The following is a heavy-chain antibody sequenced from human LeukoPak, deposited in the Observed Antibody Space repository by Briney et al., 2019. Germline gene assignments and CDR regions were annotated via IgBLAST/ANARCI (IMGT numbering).Heavy chain of an antibody. V-gene: IGHV4-38-2*01. CDR1: GYSISSGYY. J-gene: IGHJ4*02. CDR2: IYDSGN. D-gene: IGHD2-21*02. Sequence: PSETLSLTCAVSGYSISSGYYWSWTRQPPGKGLEWIGYIYDSGNYYNPSLKSRVTISVDTSKSQFSLKLSSVTAADTAVYYCARHGGGSDWYLYHWGQGTLVTVSS. CDR3: ARHGGGSDWYLYH.